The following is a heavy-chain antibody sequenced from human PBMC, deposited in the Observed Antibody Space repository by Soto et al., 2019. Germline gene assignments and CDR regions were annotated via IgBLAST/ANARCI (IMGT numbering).Heavy chain of an antibody. CDR1: GYTFTNYA. CDR3: ASSYSSSSKSIFFDP. Sequence: ASVKVSCKASGYTFTNYAMHWVRLAPGHRLEWMGWINGGDGNTNYSQKFQGRATITRDRSASTAYMELSRLRYEDTAVYYCASSYSSSSKSIFFDPWGQGTQVTVSS. V-gene: IGHV1-3*01. D-gene: IGHD6-6*01. J-gene: IGHJ5*02. CDR2: INGGDGNT.